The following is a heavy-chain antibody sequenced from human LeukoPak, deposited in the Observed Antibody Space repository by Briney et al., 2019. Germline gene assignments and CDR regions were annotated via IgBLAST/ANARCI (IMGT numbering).Heavy chain of an antibody. J-gene: IGHJ4*02. D-gene: IGHD3-10*01. CDR2: MYFFCGSK. CDR3: AKDQSRDYGSGSYFRGIFGY. Sequence: GGPLRLSCAASGFTFSSYAMSWVRQAPGKGLEWVSHMYFFCGSKYYADSVKGRFTISRDNSKNTLYLQMNSLRAEDTAVYYCAKDQSRDYGSGSYFRGIFGYWGQGALVTVSS. V-gene: IGHV3-23*01. CDR1: GFTFSSYA.